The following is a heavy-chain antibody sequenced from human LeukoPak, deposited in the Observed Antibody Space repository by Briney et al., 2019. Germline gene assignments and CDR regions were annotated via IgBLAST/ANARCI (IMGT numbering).Heavy chain of an antibody. CDR2: IYYSGST. D-gene: IGHD6-19*01. CDR3: ARQDSSGWYLSWFDP. V-gene: IGHV4-39*01. J-gene: IGHJ5*02. CDR1: GXSISSSSYY. Sequence: PSETLSLTCTVSGXSISSSSYYWGWIRQPPGKGLEWIGSIYYSGSTYYNPSLKSRVTISVDTSKNQFSLKLSSVTAADTAVYYCARQDSSGWYLSWFDPWGQGTLVTVSS.